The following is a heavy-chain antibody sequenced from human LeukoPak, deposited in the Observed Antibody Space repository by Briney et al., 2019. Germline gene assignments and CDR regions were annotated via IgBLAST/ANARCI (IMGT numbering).Heavy chain of an antibody. Sequence: GGSLRLSCAASGLTFDDYGMSWVRQAPGKGLEWVSGINLNGGRTGYADSVKGRFTISRDNAKNSLYLQMNSLRAEDTALYYCARSYYDFWSGYSEFDYWGQGTLVTVSS. CDR1: GLTFDDYG. V-gene: IGHV3-20*04. CDR3: ARSYYDFWSGYSEFDY. J-gene: IGHJ4*02. CDR2: INLNGGRT. D-gene: IGHD3-3*01.